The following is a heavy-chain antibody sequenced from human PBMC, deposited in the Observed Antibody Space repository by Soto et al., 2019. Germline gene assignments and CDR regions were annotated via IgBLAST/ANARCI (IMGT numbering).Heavy chain of an antibody. D-gene: IGHD6-6*01. CDR3: VRVYGRSSCFFDA. CDR1: GYSLTSGYH. V-gene: IGHV4-38-2*01. Sequence: PSETLSLTCGVSGYSLTSGYHWGWIRQPPGKGLEWIGTIYHSGTTYYNPSLMSRVTMSVDTSKNQSSLKVTSATAADTAVYFCVRVYGRSSCFFDAWGQGTLVTVSS. CDR2: IYHSGTT. J-gene: IGHJ4*02.